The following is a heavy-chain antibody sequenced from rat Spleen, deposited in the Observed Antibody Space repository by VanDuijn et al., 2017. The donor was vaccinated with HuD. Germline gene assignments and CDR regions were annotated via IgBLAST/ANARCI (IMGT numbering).Heavy chain of an antibody. CDR3: ARETAGVDF. Sequence: EVKLVESGGGLVQPGRSLKLSCAASGFNFNDYWMGWVRQAPGKGLEWIGEINQDSSITKYSPSLKDRLTVARDNAQKTLYLQMSKLGSEDTAIYYCARETAGVDFWGQGVMVTVSS. CDR2: INQDSSIT. V-gene: IGHV4-2*01. CDR1: GFNFNDYW. D-gene: IGHD4-4*01. J-gene: IGHJ2*01.